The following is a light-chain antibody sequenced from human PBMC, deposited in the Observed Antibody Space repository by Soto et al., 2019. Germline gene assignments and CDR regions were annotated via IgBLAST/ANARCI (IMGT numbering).Light chain of an antibody. Sequence: DIQMTQSPSTLSGSVGDRVTITCRASQTISSWLAWYQQKPGKAPKLLIYDDSSLESGVPSRFSGSGSGTEFTLTISSLQPDDFATYYCQQYNSYSTFGQGTKVDIK. CDR1: QTISSW. J-gene: IGKJ1*01. V-gene: IGKV1-5*01. CDR2: DDS. CDR3: QQYNSYST.